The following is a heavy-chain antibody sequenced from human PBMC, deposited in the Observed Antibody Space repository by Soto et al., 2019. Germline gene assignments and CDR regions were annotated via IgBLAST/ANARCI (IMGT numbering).Heavy chain of an antibody. CDR1: GGSISSYY. CDR3: ARTNSSGWYAAWDFDY. CDR2: IYYSGST. V-gene: IGHV4-59*08. D-gene: IGHD6-19*01. J-gene: IGHJ4*02. Sequence: SETLSLTCTVSGGSISSYYWSWIRQPPGKGLEWIGYIYYSGSTNYNPSLKSRVTISVDTPKNQFSLKLSSVTAADTAVYYCARTNSSGWYAAWDFDYWGQGTLVTVSS.